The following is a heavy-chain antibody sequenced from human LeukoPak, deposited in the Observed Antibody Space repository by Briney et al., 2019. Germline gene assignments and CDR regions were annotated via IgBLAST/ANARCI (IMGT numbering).Heavy chain of an antibody. Sequence: KPSETLPLTCAVYGGSFSGYYWSWIRQPPGKGLEWIGEINHSGSTNYNPSLKSRVTISVDTSKNQFSLKLSSVTAADTAVYYCARPRRWARSGNYYDSSGFDYWGQGTLVTVSS. V-gene: IGHV4-34*01. CDR1: GGSFSGYY. CDR2: INHSGST. D-gene: IGHD3-22*01. J-gene: IGHJ4*02. CDR3: ARPRRWARSGNYYDSSGFDY.